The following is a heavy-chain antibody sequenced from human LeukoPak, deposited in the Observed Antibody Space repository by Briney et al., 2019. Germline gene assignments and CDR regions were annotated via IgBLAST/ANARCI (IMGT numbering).Heavy chain of an antibody. V-gene: IGHV3-48*03. J-gene: IGHJ4*02. CDR2: ISSSGSTI. CDR3: ARGWGYYDSSGYFYFDY. Sequence: PGGSLRLSCAASGFTFSSYEMNWVRQAPGKGLEWVSYISSSGSTICYADSVKGRFTISRDNAKNSLYLQMNSLRAEDTAVYYCARGWGYYDSSGYFYFDYWGQGTLVTVSS. D-gene: IGHD3-22*01. CDR1: GFTFSSYE.